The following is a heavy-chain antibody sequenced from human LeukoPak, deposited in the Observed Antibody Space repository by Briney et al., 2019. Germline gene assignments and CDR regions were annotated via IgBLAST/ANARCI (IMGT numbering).Heavy chain of an antibody. D-gene: IGHD2-15*01. V-gene: IGHV1-69*01. CDR2: IIPIFGTA. CDR1: GGTFSSYA. Sequence: SVKVSCKASGGTFSSYAISWVRQAPGQGLEWMGGIIPIFGTANYAQKFQGRVTITADESTSTAYMELSSLRSEDTAVYYCAREGYCSGGSCLGAAFDIWGQGTMVTVSS. J-gene: IGHJ3*02. CDR3: AREGYCSGGSCLGAAFDI.